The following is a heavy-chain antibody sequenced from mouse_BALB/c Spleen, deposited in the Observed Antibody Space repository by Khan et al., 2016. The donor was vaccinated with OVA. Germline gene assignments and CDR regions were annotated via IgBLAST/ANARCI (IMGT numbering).Heavy chain of an antibody. V-gene: IGHV5-6-4*01. J-gene: IGHJ2*01. CDR2: ITSGGSYT. CDR1: GFTFSSYS. Sequence: EVQLQESGGGSVKPGGSLRLSCEASGFTFSSYSMSWVRQTPEKRLEWVATITSGGSYTYYPDSVQGRFTISRDNAKNTLYLQISSLKSEDTAIYYCTRDRNYYGSSFYFDYWGQGTTLTVSS. CDR3: TRDRNYYGSSFYFDY. D-gene: IGHD1-1*01.